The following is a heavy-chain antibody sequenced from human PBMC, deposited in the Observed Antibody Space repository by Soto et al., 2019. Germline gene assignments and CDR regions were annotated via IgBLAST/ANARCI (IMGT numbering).Heavy chain of an antibody. D-gene: IGHD6-13*01. V-gene: IGHV1-69*08. J-gene: IGHJ4*02. CDR2: ILPILGIA. CDR3: AREGNYFDY. Sequence: QVQLVQSGAEVKKPGSSVKVSCKASGGTFSSYTISWLRQAPGQGLEWMGRILPILGIANYAQKFQGRVTNTADKPTSTAYRELSSLRSEDTAVYYCAREGNYFDYWGQGTLVTVSS. CDR1: GGTFSSYT.